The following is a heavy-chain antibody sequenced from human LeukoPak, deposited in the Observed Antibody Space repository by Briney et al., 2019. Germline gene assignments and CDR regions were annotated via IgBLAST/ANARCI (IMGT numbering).Heavy chain of an antibody. CDR1: GFTFSSYE. V-gene: IGHV3-48*03. J-gene: IGHJ6*04. CDR3: SFSTS. Sequence: GGSLRLPCAASGFTFSSYEMNWVRQAPGKGLEWVSYISSSGSTIYYADSVKGRFTISRDNAKNSLYLQMNSLKTEDTAVYYCSFSTSWGKGTTVTVSS. CDR2: ISSSGSTI.